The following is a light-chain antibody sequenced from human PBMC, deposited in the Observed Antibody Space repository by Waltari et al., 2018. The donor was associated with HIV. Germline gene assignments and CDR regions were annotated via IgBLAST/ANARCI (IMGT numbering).Light chain of an antibody. V-gene: IGLV1-47*01. CDR3: AVWDESLDGWL. Sequence: QSELTQSPSASGTPGQRITISCSGSSSNIERNYVYWYKQFPGATPKVLIYKDNARPPGVPDRISGSKAGTSASLLISGLRSDDEADYYCAVWDESLDGWLFGGGTKLTVL. CDR1: SSNIERNY. CDR2: KDN. J-gene: IGLJ3*02.